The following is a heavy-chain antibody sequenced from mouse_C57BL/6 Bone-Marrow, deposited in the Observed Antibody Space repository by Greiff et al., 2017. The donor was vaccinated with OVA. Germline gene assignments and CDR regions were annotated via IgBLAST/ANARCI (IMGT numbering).Heavy chain of an antibody. Sequence: QVQLQQPGAELVKPGASVKLSCKASGYTFTSYWMHWVKQRPGQGLEWIGMIHPNSGSTNYNEKFKSKAKLTVDKSSSTAYMQLSSLTSEDSAVYYCARDYGSSYGGYFDVWGTGTTVTVSS. CDR3: ARDYGSSYGGYFDV. D-gene: IGHD1-1*01. V-gene: IGHV1-64*01. CDR1: GYTFTSYW. CDR2: IHPNSGST. J-gene: IGHJ1*03.